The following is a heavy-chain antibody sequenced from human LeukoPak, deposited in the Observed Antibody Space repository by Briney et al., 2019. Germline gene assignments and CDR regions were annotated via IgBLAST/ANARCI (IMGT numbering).Heavy chain of an antibody. CDR2: IYYSGST. J-gene: IGHJ6*03. D-gene: IGHD3-3*01. Sequence: PSETLSLTCTASGGSISSYYWSWIRQPPGKGLEWIGYIYYSGSTNYNPSLKSRVTISVDTSKNQFSLKLSSVTAADTAVYYCARENYDFWSGYYPHYYYYYMDVWGKGTTVTVSS. V-gene: IGHV4-59*12. CDR1: GGSISSYY. CDR3: ARENYDFWSGYYPHYYYYYMDV.